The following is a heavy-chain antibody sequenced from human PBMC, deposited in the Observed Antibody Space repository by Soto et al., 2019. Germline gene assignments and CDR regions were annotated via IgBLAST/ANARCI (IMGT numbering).Heavy chain of an antibody. CDR3: ASSWGYYDSSGYPREYFQH. D-gene: IGHD3-22*01. V-gene: IGHV1-69*06. J-gene: IGHJ1*01. CDR2: IIPIFGTA. Sequence: QVQLVQSGAEVKKPGSSVKVSCKASGGTFSSYAISWVRQAPGQGLEWMGGIIPIFGTANYAQKFQGRVTIAAHKSTSTAYMELSSLRSEDTAVYYCASSWGYYDSSGYPREYFQHWGQGTLVTVSS. CDR1: GGTFSSYA.